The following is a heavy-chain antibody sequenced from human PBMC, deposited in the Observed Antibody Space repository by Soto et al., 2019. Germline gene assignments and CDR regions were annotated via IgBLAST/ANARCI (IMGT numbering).Heavy chain of an antibody. D-gene: IGHD3-10*01. CDR2: IYYSGST. Sequence: QVQLQESGPGLVKPSQTLSLTCTVSGGSISSGDYYWSWIRQPPGKGLEWIGYIYYSGSTYYNPSRKSRVTISVDTSKNHSSLKLSSVSAADTAVYYCARFGVGELLAHGRDVWGQGTTVTVSS. J-gene: IGHJ6*02. CDR1: GGSISSGDYY. V-gene: IGHV4-30-4*01. CDR3: ARFGVGELLAHGRDV.